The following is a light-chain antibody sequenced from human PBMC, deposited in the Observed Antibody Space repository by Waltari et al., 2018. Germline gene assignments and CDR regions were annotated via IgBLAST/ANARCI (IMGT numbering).Light chain of an antibody. CDR1: SSDVGSYNL. J-gene: IGLJ1*01. CDR3: CSYAGSSTLGV. Sequence: QSALTQPASVSGSPGQSITLSCTVTSSDVGSYNLVSWYQQHPGKAPKLMIYEGSKRPSGVSNRFSGSKSGNTAYLTISGLQAEDEADYYCCSYAGSSTLGVFGTGTKVTVL. V-gene: IGLV2-23*01. CDR2: EGS.